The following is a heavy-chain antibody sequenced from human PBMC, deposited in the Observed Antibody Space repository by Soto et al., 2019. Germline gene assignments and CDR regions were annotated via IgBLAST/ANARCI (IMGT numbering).Heavy chain of an antibody. CDR2: ISGSGGST. J-gene: IGHJ6*02. Sequence: GGSLRLSCAASGFTFSSYAMSWVRQAPGKGLEWVSAISGSGGSTYYADSVKGRFTISRDNSKNTLYLQMNSLRAEDTAVYYCAKDNGLMVYARRWGMDVWGQGTTVTVSS. V-gene: IGHV3-23*01. CDR3: AKDNGLMVYARRWGMDV. CDR1: GFTFSSYA. D-gene: IGHD2-8*01.